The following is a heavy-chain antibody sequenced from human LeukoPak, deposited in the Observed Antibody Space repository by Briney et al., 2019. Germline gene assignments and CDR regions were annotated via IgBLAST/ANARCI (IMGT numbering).Heavy chain of an antibody. CDR2: ISGSGGST. D-gene: IGHD3-10*01. V-gene: IGHV3-23*01. CDR3: AKLYGSGTEGDY. Sequence: PGGTLRLSCAASGFTFSSYGLTWVRQAPGKGLEWVSTISGSGGSTYCADSVKGRFTTSRDNSKNTLYLQMNSLRAEDTAVYYCAKLYGSGTEGDYWGQGTLVTVSS. J-gene: IGHJ4*02. CDR1: GFTFSSYG.